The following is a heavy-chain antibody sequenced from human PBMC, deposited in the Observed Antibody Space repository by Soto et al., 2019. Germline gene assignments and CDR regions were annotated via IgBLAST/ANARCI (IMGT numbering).Heavy chain of an antibody. V-gene: IGHV1-69*01. CDR2: IIPILGSA. Sequence: PAKIASTACRDSFTIEVISWSQQTPGQGLEWMGGIIPILGSANYAQKFQDRVTITADESTTTTYMELSSLISEDSAVYYRASRARVDAVDVGGQG. CDR3: ASRARVDAVDV. CDR1: RDSFTIEV. J-gene: IGHJ3*01.